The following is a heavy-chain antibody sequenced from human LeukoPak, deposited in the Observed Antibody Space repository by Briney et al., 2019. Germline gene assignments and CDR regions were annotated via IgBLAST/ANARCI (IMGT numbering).Heavy chain of an antibody. CDR1: GLTFIIDA. V-gene: IGHV3-15*01. J-gene: IGHJ4*02. D-gene: IGHD3-16*01. CDR3: TCLKHHY. CDR2: SKSKTDGGTP. Sequence: SGPSLRLSCAASGLTFIIDAMSWARQPQGKGLEWLGRSKSKTDGGTPDPARPVRGRLTISTDDSKTTLWLQINSLKIEDTAVYYCTCLKHHYGGRGNLVTVSS.